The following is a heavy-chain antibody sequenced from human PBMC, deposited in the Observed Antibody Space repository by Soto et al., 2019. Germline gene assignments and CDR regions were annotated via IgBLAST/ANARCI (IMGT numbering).Heavy chain of an antibody. D-gene: IGHD3-9*01. J-gene: IGHJ4*02. V-gene: IGHV4-59*01. CDR3: AREGPEDYDILTGYIKYYFDY. Sequence: SETLSLTCTVSGGSISSYYWSWIRQPPGKGLEWIGYIYYSGSTNYNPSLKSRGTISVETSKNQFSLKLSSVTAADTAVYYCAREGPEDYDILTGYIKYYFDYWGQGTLVTVSS. CDR1: GGSISSYY. CDR2: IYYSGST.